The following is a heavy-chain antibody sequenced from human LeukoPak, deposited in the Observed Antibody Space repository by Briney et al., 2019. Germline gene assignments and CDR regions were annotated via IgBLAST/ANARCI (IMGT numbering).Heavy chain of an antibody. CDR2: ISYDGSNK. D-gene: IGHD4-17*01. Sequence: PGGSLRLSCAASGFTFSSYAMHWVRQAPGKGLEWVAVISYDGSNKYYADSVKGRFTISRDNSKNTLYLQMNSLGAEDTAVNYCARGFTVTTGYFDYWGQGTLVTVSS. CDR1: GFTFSSYA. CDR3: ARGFTVTTGYFDY. V-gene: IGHV3-30*04. J-gene: IGHJ4*02.